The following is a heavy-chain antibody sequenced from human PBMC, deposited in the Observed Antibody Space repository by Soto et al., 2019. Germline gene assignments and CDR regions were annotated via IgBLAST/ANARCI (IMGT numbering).Heavy chain of an antibody. D-gene: IGHD3-9*01. V-gene: IGHV3-74*01. CDR2: IKSGEIGI. J-gene: IGHJ4*02. CDR1: GFIFSNYW. Sequence: EVQLVESGGGLVQPGGSLRLSCAASGFIFSNYWMHWVRQAPGKGLVWVSRIKSGEIGISYADSVKGRFTISRDNAKNTLYLQMNSLRVEDTAVYYCARGGADILTGPLDYWGQGPLVTVSS. CDR3: ARGGADILTGPLDY.